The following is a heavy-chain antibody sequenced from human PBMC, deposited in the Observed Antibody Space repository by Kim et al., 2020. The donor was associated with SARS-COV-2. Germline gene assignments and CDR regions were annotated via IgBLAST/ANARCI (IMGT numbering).Heavy chain of an antibody. Sequence: ADSVKGRFTISRDNAKNSLYLQMNSLRAEDTAVYYCARDSNVVTNSGFDYWGQGTLVTVSS. J-gene: IGHJ4*02. V-gene: IGHV3-11*01. D-gene: IGHD2-15*01. CDR3: ARDSNVVTNSGFDY.